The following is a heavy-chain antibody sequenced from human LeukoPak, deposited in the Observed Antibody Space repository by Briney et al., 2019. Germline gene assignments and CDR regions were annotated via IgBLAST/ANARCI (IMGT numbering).Heavy chain of an antibody. D-gene: IGHD4-17*01. J-gene: IGHJ4*02. CDR2: IYSRGNT. CDR1: SGSITNYY. CDR3: ARDRYSDGLGWFDY. V-gene: IGHV4-59*01. Sequence: SETLSLTCTVSSGSITNYYWNWFRQPPGKTLEWMGWIYSRGNTNYNPSLMSRVTVSVDMYRNQLSLRMTSVTAADTAAYYCARDRYSDGLGWFDYWGPGALVTLSS.